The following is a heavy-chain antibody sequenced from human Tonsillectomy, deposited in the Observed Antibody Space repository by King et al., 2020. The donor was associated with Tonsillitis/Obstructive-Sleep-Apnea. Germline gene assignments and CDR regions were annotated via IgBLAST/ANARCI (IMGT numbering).Heavy chain of an antibody. CDR2: MNPNSGNT. Sequence: QLVQSGAEVKKPGASVKVSCKASGYTFTSYDINWVRQATGQGLEWMGWMNPNSGNTGYAQKFQGRVTMTRNTSISTAYMELSSLRPEDTAVYYCARFIVVVPAAILSYYYYYMDVWGKGTTVTVSS. CDR3: ARFIVVVPAAILSYYYYYMDV. CDR1: GYTFTSYD. J-gene: IGHJ6*03. V-gene: IGHV1-8*01. D-gene: IGHD2-2*02.